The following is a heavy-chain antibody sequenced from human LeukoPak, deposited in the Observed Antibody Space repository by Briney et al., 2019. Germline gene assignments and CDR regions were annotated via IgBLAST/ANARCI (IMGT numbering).Heavy chain of an antibody. Sequence: SVKVSCKASGGTFSSYAISWVRQAPGQGLEWMGGIIPIFGTANYAQKFQGRVTITADESTSTAYMELSSLRSEDTAVYYCARDPAIPVLGEFDYWGQGTLVTVSS. CDR3: ARDPAIPVLGEFDY. J-gene: IGHJ4*02. CDR1: GGTFSSYA. CDR2: IIPIFGTA. D-gene: IGHD3-16*01. V-gene: IGHV1-69*13.